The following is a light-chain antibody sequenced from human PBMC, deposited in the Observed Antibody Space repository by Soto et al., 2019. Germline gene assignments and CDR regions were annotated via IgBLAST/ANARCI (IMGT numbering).Light chain of an antibody. Sequence: QSVLTQPASVSGSPGQSITISCTGTSSDVGGYNYVSWYQQHPGKAPKLMIYEVSNRPSGVSTRFSGSKSGNTASLPISGLQSEDEADYYCSSYTSSSTRVFGPGTKLTVL. J-gene: IGLJ1*01. CDR2: EVS. CDR3: SSYTSSSTRV. CDR1: SSDVGGYNY. V-gene: IGLV2-14*01.